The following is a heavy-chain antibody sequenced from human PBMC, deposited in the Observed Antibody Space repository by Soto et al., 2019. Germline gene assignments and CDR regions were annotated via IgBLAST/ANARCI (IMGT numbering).Heavy chain of an antibody. CDR1: GGSISSSSYY. J-gene: IGHJ4*02. CDR3: ASGWDY. D-gene: IGHD2-15*01. CDR2: IYYSGST. V-gene: IGHV4-39*01. Sequence: QLQLQESGPGLVKPSETLSLTCTVSGGSISSSSYYWGWIRQPPGKGLEWIGSIYYSGSTYYNASLQGRVTISVDTSKNRFSLQLSFVTAADTAVYYCASGWDYWGQGTLVTVSS.